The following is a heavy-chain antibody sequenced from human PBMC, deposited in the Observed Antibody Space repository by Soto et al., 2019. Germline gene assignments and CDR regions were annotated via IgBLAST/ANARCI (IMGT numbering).Heavy chain of an antibody. D-gene: IGHD3-22*01. CDR2: IYYSGST. Sequence: PWETLSLTCTFSGGSISSSSYYWGWILQPPGKGLEWIGSIYYSGSTYYNPSLKSRVTVSVDPSKNQFSLKLSSVTAADTAVYYCARRLYYDSSGFEGGGMDVWGEGTTVT. J-gene: IGHJ6*01. V-gene: IGHV4-39*01. CDR3: ARRLYYDSSGFEGGGMDV. CDR1: GGSISSSSYY.